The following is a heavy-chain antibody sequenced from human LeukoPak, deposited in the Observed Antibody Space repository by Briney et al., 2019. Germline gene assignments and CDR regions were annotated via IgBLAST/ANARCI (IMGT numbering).Heavy chain of an antibody. D-gene: IGHD4-11*01. V-gene: IGHV3-21*01. J-gene: IGHJ5*02. CDR3: ARDGVDYSNNWFDP. Sequence: GGSLRLSCAASGFTFSSYSMNWVRQAPGKGLGWVSSISSSSSYIYYADSVKGRFTISRDNAKSSLYLQMNSLRAEDTAVYYWARDGVDYSNNWFDPWGQGTLVTVSS. CDR1: GFTFSSYS. CDR2: ISSSSSYI.